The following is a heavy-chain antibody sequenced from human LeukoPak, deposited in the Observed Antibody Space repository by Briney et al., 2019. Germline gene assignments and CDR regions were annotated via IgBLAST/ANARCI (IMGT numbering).Heavy chain of an antibody. D-gene: IGHD2/OR15-2a*01. CDR3: ARLSRGDYYYFDY. J-gene: IGHJ4*02. CDR1: GYTFTSYY. CDR2: INPSGGST. V-gene: IGHV1-46*01. Sequence: ASVKVSCKASGYTFTSYYMHWVRQAPGQGLEWMGIINPSGGSTSYAQKFQGRVTMTTDTSTSTAYMELRSLRSDDTAVYYCARLSRGDYYYFDYWGQGTLVTVSS.